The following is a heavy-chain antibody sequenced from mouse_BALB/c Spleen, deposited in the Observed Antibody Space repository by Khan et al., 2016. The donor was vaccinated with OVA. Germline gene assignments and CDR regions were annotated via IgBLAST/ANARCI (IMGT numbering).Heavy chain of an antibody. V-gene: IGHV2-6-7*01. J-gene: IGHJ3*01. CDR2: IWGDGST. CDR1: GFSLTGYG. CDR3: ARELRLGGCAY. D-gene: IGHD1-2*01. Sequence: QVRLQQSGPGLVAPSQNLSITCTVSGFSLTGYGVNWVRQPPGKGLEWLGMIWGDGSTDYNSALKSRLSISKDNSKSQVFLKMNSLQTDDTARYYCARELRLGGCAYWGQGTLVTVSA.